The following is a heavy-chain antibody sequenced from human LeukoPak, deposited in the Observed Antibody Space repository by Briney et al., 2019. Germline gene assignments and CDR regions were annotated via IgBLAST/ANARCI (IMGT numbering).Heavy chain of an antibody. V-gene: IGHV3-7*01. J-gene: IGHJ4*02. D-gene: IGHD3-22*01. CDR2: IKQDGSEK. CDR1: GFTFSSYW. Sequence: PGGSLRLSCAASGFTFSSYWMSWVRQAPGKGLEWVANIKQDGSEKYYVDSVKGRFTISRDNSKNTLYLQMNSLRAEDTAVYYCRGYYDSSGYYVFDYWGQGTLVTVSS. CDR3: RGYYDSSGYYVFDY.